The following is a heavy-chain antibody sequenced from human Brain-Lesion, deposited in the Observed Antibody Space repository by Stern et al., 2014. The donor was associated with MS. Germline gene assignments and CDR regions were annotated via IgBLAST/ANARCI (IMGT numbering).Heavy chain of an antibody. D-gene: IGHD3-9*01. CDR3: ARGNYDVLTDNGGHGFDI. J-gene: IGHJ3*02. CDR1: GGSISSGNYY. Sequence: QVQLQESGPGLVKPSQTLSLTCTVSGGSISSGNYYWSWIRQPAGEGLAWIGRIYSSGSTQYNPPLKSRVTISADTSTNQFSLRLSSVTAADTAVYYCARGNYDVLTDNGGHGFDIWGQGTMVTVSS. CDR2: IYSSGST. V-gene: IGHV4-61*02.